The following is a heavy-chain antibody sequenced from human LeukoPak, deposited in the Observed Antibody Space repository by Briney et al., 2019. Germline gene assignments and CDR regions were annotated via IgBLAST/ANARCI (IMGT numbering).Heavy chain of an antibody. CDR2: IQQDGSEE. D-gene: IGHD2-15*01. J-gene: IGHJ6*02. CDR3: ARGVSCSGGTRSYSYHYYAMDV. CDR1: GFSFSDYW. Sequence: PGGSLRLSCAASGFSFSDYWMGWVRQAPGKGLEWVANIQQDGSEEYYMDSVKGRFTISRDNAKNSLYLQMNSLRADDTAVYYCARGVSCSGGTRSYSYHYYAMDVWGQGTTVTLSS. V-gene: IGHV3-7*04.